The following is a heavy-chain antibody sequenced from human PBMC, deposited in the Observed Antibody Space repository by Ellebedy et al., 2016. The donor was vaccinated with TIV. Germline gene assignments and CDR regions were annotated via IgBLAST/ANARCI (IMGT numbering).Heavy chain of an antibody. J-gene: IGHJ6*02. Sequence: GSLRLSXTVSGGSISSYYCSWIRQPPGKGLEWIGYIYYSGSTNYNPSLKSRVTISVDTSKNQFSLKLSSVTAADTAEYYCARDLWYGDYGLGYYYGMDVWGQGTTVTVSS. CDR1: GGSISSYY. D-gene: IGHD4-17*01. CDR2: IYYSGST. CDR3: ARDLWYGDYGLGYYYGMDV. V-gene: IGHV4-59*01.